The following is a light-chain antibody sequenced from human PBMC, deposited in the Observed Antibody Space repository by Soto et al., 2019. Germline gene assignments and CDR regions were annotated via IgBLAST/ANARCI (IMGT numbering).Light chain of an antibody. CDR3: SLYTSSSIL. Sequence: QSALTQPASVSGSPGQSITISCTGTSSDVGGYNYVSWYQQHPGKAPKLMIYEVSNRPSGVSNRFSGSKSGNTASLTISGLQAEDEADYYCSLYTSSSILFGGGTQLTVL. J-gene: IGLJ2*01. CDR2: EVS. CDR1: SSDVGGYNY. V-gene: IGLV2-14*01.